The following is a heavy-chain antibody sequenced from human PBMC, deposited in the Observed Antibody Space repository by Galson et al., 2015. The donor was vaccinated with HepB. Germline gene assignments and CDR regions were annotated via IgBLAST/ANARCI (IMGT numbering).Heavy chain of an antibody. Sequence: SLRLSCAASGFTFSSYAMSWVRQAPGKGLEWVSAISGSGGSTDYADSVRGRFTISRDISKNTLYLQMNSLRAEDTAVYYCAKQYAKIDYWGQGTLVAVSS. J-gene: IGHJ4*02. CDR2: ISGSGGST. CDR3: AKQYAKIDY. CDR1: GFTFSSYA. V-gene: IGHV3-23*01.